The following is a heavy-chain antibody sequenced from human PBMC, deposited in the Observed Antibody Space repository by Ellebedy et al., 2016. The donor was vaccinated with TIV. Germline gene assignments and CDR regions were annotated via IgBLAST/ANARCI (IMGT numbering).Heavy chain of an antibody. CDR1: GFTFSRNW. CDR2: IKQDGSEK. Sequence: GESLKISCEASGFTFSRNWISWFRLAPGKGLEWVANIKQDGSEKYYVDSVKGRFTISRDNAKNSVYLQLSSLGAEDTAVYYCARDVWCGGWAWGQGTPVTVSS. V-gene: IGHV3-7*01. CDR3: ARDVWCGGWA. D-gene: IGHD6-19*01. J-gene: IGHJ5*02.